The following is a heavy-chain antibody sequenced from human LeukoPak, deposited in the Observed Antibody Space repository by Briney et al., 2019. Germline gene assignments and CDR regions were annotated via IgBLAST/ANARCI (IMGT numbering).Heavy chain of an antibody. V-gene: IGHV1-2*02. CDR2: INPHSGGT. D-gene: IGHD4-11*01. J-gene: IGHJ6*03. CDR3: ARGPMTTVPNYYYYYYMDV. CDR1: GYTFIDYH. Sequence: ASVKVSCKASGYTFIDYHIYWVRQAPGQGLEWMGWINPHSGGTNYAQKFQGRVTMTRDTSISTAYMELSRLRSDETAVYYCARGPMTTVPNYYYYYYMDVWGKGTTVTVSS.